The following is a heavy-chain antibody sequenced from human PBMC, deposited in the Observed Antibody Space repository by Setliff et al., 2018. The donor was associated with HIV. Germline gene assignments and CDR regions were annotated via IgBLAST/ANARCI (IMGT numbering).Heavy chain of an antibody. Sequence: ETLSLTCTVSGGSVGSSSYYWAWICQPPGKGLEWIGSIYYTGNTKYNPSLESRVTFSIDTSENQFSLRLASVTAADTAIYYCARDDSIVLVPAIMRGDGFDFWGQGRMVT. V-gene: IGHV4-39*07. J-gene: IGHJ3*01. CDR1: GGSVGSSSYY. CDR2: IYYTGNT. D-gene: IGHD2-2*01. CDR3: ARDDSIVLVPAIMRGDGFDF.